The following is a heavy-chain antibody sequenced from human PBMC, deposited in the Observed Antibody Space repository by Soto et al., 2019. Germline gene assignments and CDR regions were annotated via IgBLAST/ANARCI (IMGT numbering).Heavy chain of an antibody. J-gene: IGHJ4*02. V-gene: IGHV3-30-3*01. Sequence: LRLSCAASGFTFSRYAMHWVRQAPGEGLEWVAVISRDGSSKYYGDSVRGRFTVSRDNSNNTLYLSMTSLRPDDTAVFYCARSRNGAVPDSINFWGQGTLVTVSS. CDR2: ISRDGSSK. CDR3: ARSRNGAVPDSINF. CDR1: GFTFSRYA. D-gene: IGHD2-8*01.